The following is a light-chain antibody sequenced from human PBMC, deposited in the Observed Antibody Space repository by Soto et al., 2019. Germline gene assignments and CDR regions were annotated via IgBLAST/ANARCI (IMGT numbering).Light chain of an antibody. CDR3: KQYNSYWT. CDR1: QSISSW. V-gene: IGKV1-5*03. Sequence: DIQMTQSPSTLSASVGDRVTITCRASQSISSWLAWYQQKAGKAPKLLIYKASSLESGVPSRFSGSGSGTEFTLTISSLQPDDFATYYCKQYNSYWTFGQGTKVEIK. CDR2: KAS. J-gene: IGKJ1*01.